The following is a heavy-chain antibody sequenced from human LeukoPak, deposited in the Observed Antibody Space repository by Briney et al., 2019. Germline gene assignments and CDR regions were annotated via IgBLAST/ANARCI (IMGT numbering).Heavy chain of an antibody. CDR2: IKQDGSEK. CDR3: ARFTTYGAHFDY. Sequence: GGSLRLSCAGSGFTFSSYSMSWVRQAPGKGLEWVANIKQDGSEKYYVDSVKGRFTISRDNAKNSLYLQMNSLRAEDTAVYYCARFTTYGAHFDYWGQGTLVTVSS. J-gene: IGHJ4*02. CDR1: GFTFSSYS. D-gene: IGHD1-1*01. V-gene: IGHV3-7*01.